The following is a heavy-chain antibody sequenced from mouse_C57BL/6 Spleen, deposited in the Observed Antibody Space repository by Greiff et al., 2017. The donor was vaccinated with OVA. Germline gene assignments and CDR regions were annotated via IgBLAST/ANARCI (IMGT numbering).Heavy chain of an antibody. J-gene: IGHJ4*01. CDR3: ARGGGLRRKGHYAMDY. CDR1: GYAFSSYW. V-gene: IGHV1-80*01. D-gene: IGHD2-2*01. Sequence: QVQLKQSGAELVKPGASVKISCKASGYAFSSYWMNWVKQRPGKGLEWIGQIYPGDGDTNYNGKFKGKATLTADKSSSTAYMQLSSLTSEDSAVYFCARGGGLRRKGHYAMDYWGQGTSVTVSS. CDR2: IYPGDGDT.